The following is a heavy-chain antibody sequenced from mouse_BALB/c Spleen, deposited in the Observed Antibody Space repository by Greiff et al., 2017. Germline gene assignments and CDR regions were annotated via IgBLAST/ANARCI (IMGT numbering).Heavy chain of an antibody. V-gene: IGHV1S56*01. CDR3: ARYHYYGSSYIYYAMDY. Sequence: QVQLQQSGPELVKPGASVRISCKASGYTFTSYYIHWVKQRPGQGLEWIGWIYPGNVNTKYNEKFKGKATLTADKSSSTAYMQLSSLTSEDSAVYFCARYHYYGSSYIYYAMDYWGQGTSVTVSS. CDR1: GYTFTSYY. CDR2: IYPGNVNT. D-gene: IGHD1-1*01. J-gene: IGHJ4*01.